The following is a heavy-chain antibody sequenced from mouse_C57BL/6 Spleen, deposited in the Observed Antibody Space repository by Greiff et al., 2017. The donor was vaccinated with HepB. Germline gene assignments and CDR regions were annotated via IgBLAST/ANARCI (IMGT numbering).Heavy chain of an antibody. CDR3: AREEITTVVATVDY. D-gene: IGHD1-1*01. Sequence: QVQLQQSGAELARPGASVKLSCKASGYTFTSYGISWVKQRTGQGLEWIGEIYPRSGNTYYNEKFKGKATLTADKSSSTAYMELRSLTSEDSAVYFCAREEITTVVATVDYWGQGTTLTVSS. CDR2: IYPRSGNT. V-gene: IGHV1-81*01. J-gene: IGHJ2*01. CDR1: GYTFTSYG.